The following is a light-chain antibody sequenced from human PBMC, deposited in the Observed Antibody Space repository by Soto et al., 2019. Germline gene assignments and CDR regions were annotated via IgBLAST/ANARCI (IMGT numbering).Light chain of an antibody. Sequence: SSELTQPPSVSVAPGQTARITCGENNIGSKSVHWYQQKPGQAPVLVVYDDSDLPSGIPDRFSGSNSGNTATLTVSRVEAGDEADYFCQVWDSSSDHLVVFGGGTKLTVL. CDR1: NIGSKS. CDR3: QVWDSSSDHLVV. J-gene: IGLJ2*01. CDR2: DDS. V-gene: IGLV3-21*02.